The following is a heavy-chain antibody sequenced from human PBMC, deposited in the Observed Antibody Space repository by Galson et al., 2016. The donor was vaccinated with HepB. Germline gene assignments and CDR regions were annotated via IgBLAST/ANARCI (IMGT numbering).Heavy chain of an antibody. V-gene: IGHV3-48*04. Sequence: SLRLSCAASGFTFSSYNMNWVRQAPGKGLEWVSYFSSSTGNILYPDSVKGRFTVSRDNAKNSLFLQMNGLGVEDTALYYCEAYCGAGSCHGIEYWGHGTLVTVSS. J-gene: IGHJ4*01. CDR1: GFTFSSYN. D-gene: IGHD2-21*01. CDR3: EAYCGAGSCHGIEY. CDR2: FSSSTGNI.